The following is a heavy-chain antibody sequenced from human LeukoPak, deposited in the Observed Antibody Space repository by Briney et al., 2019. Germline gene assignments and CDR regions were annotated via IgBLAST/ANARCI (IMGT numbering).Heavy chain of an antibody. CDR2: INDRGDST. D-gene: IGHD6-19*01. V-gene: IGHV3-23*01. J-gene: IGHJ4*02. CDR1: GFSLTTYA. Sequence: GGSLRLSCAASGFSLTTYAMGWVRQAPGKGLEWVSVINDRGDSTYYADSVKGRFTISRDNAKNSLYLQMNSLRAEDTAVYYCARDRRAAVAGTLFDYWGQGTLVTVSS. CDR3: ARDRRAAVAGTLFDY.